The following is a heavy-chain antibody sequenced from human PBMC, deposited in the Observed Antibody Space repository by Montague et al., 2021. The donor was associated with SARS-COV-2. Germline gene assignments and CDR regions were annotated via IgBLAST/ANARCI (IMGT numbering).Heavy chain of an antibody. CDR1: GGSISGYY. J-gene: IGHJ5*02. Sequence: SETLSLTCTVSGGSISGYYWSWIRQSPGKGLEWIGYIYYSGSTXXXPSXXXRLTISIDTSKNQFSLKLTSVTAADTAVYYCARHRNYGDHSLDNWFHPWGQGTLVTVSS. V-gene: IGHV4-59*04. D-gene: IGHD4-17*01. CDR3: ARHRNYGDHSLDNWFHP. CDR2: IYYSGST.